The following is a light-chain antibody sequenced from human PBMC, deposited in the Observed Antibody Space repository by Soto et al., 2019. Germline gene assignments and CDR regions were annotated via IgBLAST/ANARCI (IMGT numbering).Light chain of an antibody. V-gene: IGKV3-20*01. CDR1: NSLCRRH. J-gene: IGKJ5*01. Sequence: VWLQSPGALALSPWYSATLRXRVSNSLCRRHVAWSQQQPGXAPRVXXAGXSSRATGGPDRLSGSGSETDFTLTISRLEPEDFAVYYCQHHGDATSTFGQGTRLEIK. CDR2: GXS. CDR3: QHHGDATST.